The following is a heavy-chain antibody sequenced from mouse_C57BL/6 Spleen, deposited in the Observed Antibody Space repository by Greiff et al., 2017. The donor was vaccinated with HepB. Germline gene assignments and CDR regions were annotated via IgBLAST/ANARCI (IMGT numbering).Heavy chain of an antibody. CDR2: INPNNGGT. Sequence: EVQLQQSGPELVKPGASVKIPCKASGYTFTDYNMDWVKQSHGKSLEWIGDINPNNGGTIYNQKFKGKATLTVDKSSSTAYMELRSLTSEDTAVYYCARVRPITTVVATRYYFDYWGQGTTLTVSS. V-gene: IGHV1-18*01. J-gene: IGHJ2*01. D-gene: IGHD1-1*01. CDR1: GYTFTDYN. CDR3: ARVRPITTVVATRYYFDY.